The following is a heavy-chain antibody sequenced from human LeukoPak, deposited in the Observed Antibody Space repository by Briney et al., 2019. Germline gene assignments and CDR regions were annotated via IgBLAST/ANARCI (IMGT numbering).Heavy chain of an antibody. CDR3: ASSHYYDSSGYYRH. CDR1: GGSISSYY. Sequence: PSETLSLTCTVSGGSISSYYWSWIRQPPGKGLEWIRYIYYSVSTNYNPSLKSRVTISVDTSKNQFSLKLSSVTAADTAVYYCASSHYYDSSGYYRHWGQGTLVTVSS. J-gene: IGHJ4*02. CDR2: IYYSVST. D-gene: IGHD3-22*01. V-gene: IGHV4-59*08.